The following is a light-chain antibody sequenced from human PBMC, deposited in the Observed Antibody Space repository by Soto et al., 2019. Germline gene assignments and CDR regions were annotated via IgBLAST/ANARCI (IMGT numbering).Light chain of an antibody. CDR3: QQYSGSVT. Sequence: EIVLTQSPGTLSLSPGESATLSCRASQSVSSSQVAWYQLKPGQAPRLLIYGASSRASGIPDRFSGVGSETDFTLSISSLEPEDFAVYYCQQYSGSVTFGGGTKVDIK. J-gene: IGKJ4*01. CDR1: QSVSSSQ. CDR2: GAS. V-gene: IGKV3-20*01.